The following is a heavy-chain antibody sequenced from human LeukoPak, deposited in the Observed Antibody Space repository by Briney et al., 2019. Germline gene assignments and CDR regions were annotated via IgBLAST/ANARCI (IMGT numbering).Heavy chain of an antibody. CDR3: AKDSDYVWGSYRRTYFDY. CDR1: GFTFSSYA. J-gene: IGHJ4*02. CDR2: ISGSGGST. V-gene: IGHV3-23*01. Sequence: GGSLRLSCAASGFTFSSYAMSWVRQAPGKGLEWVSAISGSGGSTYYADSVKGRFTISRDNSKNTLYLQMNSLRAEDTAVYYCAKDSDYVWGSYRRTYFDYWGQGTLVTVSS. D-gene: IGHD3-16*02.